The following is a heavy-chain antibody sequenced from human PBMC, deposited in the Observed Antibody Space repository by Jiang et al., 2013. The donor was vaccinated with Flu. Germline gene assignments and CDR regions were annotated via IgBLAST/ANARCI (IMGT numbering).Heavy chain of an antibody. D-gene: IGHD3-22*01. CDR1: GYSFNQYA. Sequence: SCKASGYSFNQYALTWVRQAPGQGLEWMGWINTGTGDPTNAQAFTGRFVFSSDTSVSTAYLHISGLKAEDTAVYYCAREGYYFDTTGSPRSHGLDVWGQGTAVTVSS. CDR2: INTGTGDP. J-gene: IGHJ6*02. V-gene: IGHV7-4-1*02. CDR3: AREGYYFDTTGSPRSHGLDV.